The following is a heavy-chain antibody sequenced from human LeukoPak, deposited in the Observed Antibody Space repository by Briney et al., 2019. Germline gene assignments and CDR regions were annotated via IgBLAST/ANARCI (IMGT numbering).Heavy chain of an antibody. Sequence: KTSETLSLTCTVSGGSISSYYWSWIRQPPGKGLEWIGYIYYSGSTNYNPSLKSRVTISVDTSKNQFSLKLSSVTAADTAVYYCARVGTSNWFDPWGQGALVTVSS. V-gene: IGHV4-59*01. CDR1: GGSISSYY. CDR2: IYYSGST. J-gene: IGHJ5*02. D-gene: IGHD3-10*01. CDR3: ARVGTSNWFDP.